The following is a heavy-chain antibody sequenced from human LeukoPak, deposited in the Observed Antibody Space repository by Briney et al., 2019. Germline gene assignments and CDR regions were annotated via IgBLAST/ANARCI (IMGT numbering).Heavy chain of an antibody. J-gene: IGHJ5*02. Sequence: SETLSLTCTVSGGSISSYYWSWIRQPPGKGLEWIGYIYYSGSTNYNPSLKSRVTISVDTSKNQFSLKLSSVTAADTAVYYCARSELGRFDPWGQGTLVTVSS. D-gene: IGHD2/OR15-2a*01. CDR2: IYYSGST. CDR1: GGSISSYY. V-gene: IGHV4-59*08. CDR3: ARSELGRFDP.